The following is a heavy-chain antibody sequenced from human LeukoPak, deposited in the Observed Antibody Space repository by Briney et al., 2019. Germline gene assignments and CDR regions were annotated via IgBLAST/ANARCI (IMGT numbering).Heavy chain of an antibody. CDR2: IYYSGST. V-gene: IGHV4-31*03. CDR1: GGSISSGGYY. Sequence: SETLSLTCTVSGGSISSGGYYWSWIRQHPGKGLEWIGYIYYSGSTYYNPSLKSRVTISVDTSKNQFSLKLSPVTAADTAVYYCARVLGNGDYVKDYWGQGTLVTVSS. CDR3: ARVLGNGDYVKDY. J-gene: IGHJ4*02. D-gene: IGHD4-17*01.